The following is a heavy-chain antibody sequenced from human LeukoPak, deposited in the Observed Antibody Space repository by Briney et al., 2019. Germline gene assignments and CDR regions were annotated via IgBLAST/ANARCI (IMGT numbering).Heavy chain of an antibody. Sequence: ASVKVSCKASGYTVTSYGISWVRHAPGQGLERMGWISAYNGNTNYAHKIQGRVTMTKDTSTSTAYMELRSLRSDDTAVYYCARAQVERGYSYVGDSVHNWFDPWGQGTLVTVSS. CDR3: ARAQVERGYSYVGDSVHNWFDP. CDR1: GYTVTSYG. CDR2: ISAYNGNT. D-gene: IGHD5-18*01. V-gene: IGHV1-18*01. J-gene: IGHJ5*02.